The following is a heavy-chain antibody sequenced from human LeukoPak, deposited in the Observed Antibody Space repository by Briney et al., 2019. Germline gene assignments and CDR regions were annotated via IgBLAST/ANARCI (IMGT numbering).Heavy chain of an antibody. D-gene: IGHD3-9*01. J-gene: IGHJ4*02. Sequence: GASVKVSCKASGYTFTSYGISWVRQAPGQGLEWMGWISAYNGNTNYAQKLQGRVTMTTDTSTSTAYMELRSLRSDDTAVYYCARWKPILAGYYAETRPFDYWGQGTLVTVSS. CDR1: GYTFTSYG. V-gene: IGHV1-18*01. CDR3: ARWKPILAGYYAETRPFDY. CDR2: ISAYNGNT.